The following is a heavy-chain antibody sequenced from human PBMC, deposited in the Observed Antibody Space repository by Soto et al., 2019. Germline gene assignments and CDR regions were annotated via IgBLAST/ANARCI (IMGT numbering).Heavy chain of an antibody. D-gene: IGHD6-13*01. CDR3: ARKGAAASYAHYYMDV. J-gene: IGHJ6*03. CDR1: GGSISPYY. CDR2: VYYSGNT. Sequence: SETLSLSCTVSGGSISPYYWSWIRQPPGKGLEWIGYVYYSGNTNYNPSLESRVTISVDTSRNQFSLNLTSATAADTAVYYCARKGAAASYAHYYMDVWGRGTTVTVSS. V-gene: IGHV4-59*01.